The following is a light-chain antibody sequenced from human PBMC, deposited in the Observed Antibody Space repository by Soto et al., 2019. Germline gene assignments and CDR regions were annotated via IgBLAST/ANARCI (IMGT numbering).Light chain of an antibody. V-gene: IGKV3-15*01. Sequence: EVVMTQSPATLSVSPGQRVTLSCRASHSVSSSLAWYQQKPGQAPRLLISGASTRAAGVPARFSGSGSGTDFTLTINSLQAEDFAVYYCQHYNTWPWTFGQGTQVEIK. CDR3: QHYNTWPWT. CDR2: GAS. CDR1: HSVSSS. J-gene: IGKJ1*01.